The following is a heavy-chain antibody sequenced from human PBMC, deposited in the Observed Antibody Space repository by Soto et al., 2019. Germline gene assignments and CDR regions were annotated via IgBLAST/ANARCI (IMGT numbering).Heavy chain of an antibody. D-gene: IGHD1-1*01. J-gene: IGHJ4*02. CDR2: ISSTSIYI. CDR1: GFTFSSYS. CDR3: ATDQLSLLDYDY. V-gene: IGHV3-21*01. Sequence: LRLSCAASGFTFSSYSMNWVRQAPGKGLEWVSTISSTSIYIYYADSVRGRFTISRDNAKNSLYLQMNSLRAEDTAVYYCATDQLSLLDYDYWAQGTLVTVSS.